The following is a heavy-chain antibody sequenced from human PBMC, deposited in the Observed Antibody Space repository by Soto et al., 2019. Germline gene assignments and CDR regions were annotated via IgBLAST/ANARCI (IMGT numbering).Heavy chain of an antibody. Sequence: PWGSLRLSCAGSGFTSSSYSMNWVRQAPGKGLEWVSYISSSSSTIYYADSVKGRFTISRDNAKNSLYLQMNSLRDEDTAVYYCARDRDMIVVVIPLDYWGQGTLVTVSS. J-gene: IGHJ4*02. D-gene: IGHD3-22*01. CDR3: ARDRDMIVVVIPLDY. CDR1: GFTSSSYS. CDR2: ISSSSSTI. V-gene: IGHV3-48*02.